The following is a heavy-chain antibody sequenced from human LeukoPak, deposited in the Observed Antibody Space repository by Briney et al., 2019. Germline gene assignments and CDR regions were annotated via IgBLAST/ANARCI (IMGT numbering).Heavy chain of an antibody. V-gene: IGHV4-4*07. Sequence: SETLSLTCTVSGGSISSYYWSWIRQPAGKGLEWTGRIYTSGSTNYNPSLKSRVTMSVDTSKNQFSLKLSSVTAADTAVYYCAGGGIAVAEAEYFQHWGQGTLVTVSS. CDR3: AGGGIAVAEAEYFQH. CDR2: IYTSGST. J-gene: IGHJ1*01. D-gene: IGHD6-19*01. CDR1: GGSISSYY.